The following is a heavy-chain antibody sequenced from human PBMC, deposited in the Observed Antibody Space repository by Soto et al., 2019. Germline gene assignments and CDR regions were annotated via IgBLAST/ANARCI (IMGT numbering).Heavy chain of an antibody. CDR3: ARDSSGYDAFDI. J-gene: IGHJ3*02. CDR1: GGSVSSGSYY. D-gene: IGHD3-22*01. CDR2: IYYSGST. Sequence: SETLSLTCTVSGGSVSSGSYYWSWIRQPPGKGLEWIGYIYYSGSTNYNPSLKSRVTISVDTSKNQFSLKLSSVTAADTAVYYCARDSSGYDAFDIWCQGTMVTVSS. V-gene: IGHV4-61*01.